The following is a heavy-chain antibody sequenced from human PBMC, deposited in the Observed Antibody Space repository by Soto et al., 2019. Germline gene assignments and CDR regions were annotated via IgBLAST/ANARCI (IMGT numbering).Heavy chain of an antibody. V-gene: IGHV1-8*01. Sequence: ASVKVSCKASGYTFTSYDINWVRQATGQGLEWMGWMNPNSGNTGYAQKFQGRVTMTRNTSISTAYMELSSLRSEDTAVYYCARGSGYYDFWSGYRANYYYYYYMDVWGKGTTVTVSS. CDR3: ARGSGYYDFWSGYRANYYYYYYMDV. J-gene: IGHJ6*03. CDR1: GYTFTSYD. D-gene: IGHD3-3*01. CDR2: MNPNSGNT.